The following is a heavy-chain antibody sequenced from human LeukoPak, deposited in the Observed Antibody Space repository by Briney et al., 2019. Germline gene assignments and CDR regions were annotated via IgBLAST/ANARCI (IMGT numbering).Heavy chain of an antibody. CDR1: GGSISSGGYY. Sequence: SETLSLTCTVSGGSISSGGYYWSWIRQHPGKGLEWIGYIYYSGSTYCNPSLKSRVTISVDTSKNQFSLKLSSVTAADTAVYYCARAGTATLDYWGQGTLVTVSS. CDR2: IYYSGST. J-gene: IGHJ4*02. D-gene: IGHD5-12*01. V-gene: IGHV4-31*03. CDR3: ARAGTATLDY.